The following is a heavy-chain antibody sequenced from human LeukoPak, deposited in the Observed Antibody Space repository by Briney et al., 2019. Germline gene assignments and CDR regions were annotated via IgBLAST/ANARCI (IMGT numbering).Heavy chain of an antibody. Sequence: PPETLSLTCTVSGGSISSYYWSWIRQPPGKGLEWIGYIYYSGSTNYNPSLKSRVTISVDTSKNQFSLKLSSVTAADTAVYYCARKSSGWGNWFDPWGQGTLVTVSS. CDR3: ARKSSGWGNWFDP. D-gene: IGHD6-19*01. CDR2: IYYSGST. V-gene: IGHV4-59*01. J-gene: IGHJ5*02. CDR1: GGSISSYY.